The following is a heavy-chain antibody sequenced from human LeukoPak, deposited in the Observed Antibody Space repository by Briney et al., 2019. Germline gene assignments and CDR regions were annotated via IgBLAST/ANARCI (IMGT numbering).Heavy chain of an antibody. Sequence: GGSLRLFCAASGFTFSSYSMNWVRQAPGKGLEWVSSISSSSSYIYYADSVKGRFTISRDNAKNSLYLQMNSLRAEDTAVYYCARVPIRDVVVPAAIGGGIDYWGQGTLVTVSS. D-gene: IGHD2-2*02. J-gene: IGHJ4*02. CDR1: GFTFSSYS. CDR2: ISSSSSYI. V-gene: IGHV3-21*01. CDR3: ARVPIRDVVVPAAIGGGIDY.